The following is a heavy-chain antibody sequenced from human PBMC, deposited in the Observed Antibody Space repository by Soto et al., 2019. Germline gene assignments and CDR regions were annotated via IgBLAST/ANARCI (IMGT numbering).Heavy chain of an antibody. Sequence: QVQLQQWGAGLLKPSETLSLTCAVYGGSFSGYYWSWIRQPPGKGLEWIGEINHSGSTNYNPSLKSRVTISVDTSKNQFSLKLSSVTAADTAVYYCARGDYLDVWGKGTPVTVSS. CDR2: INHSGST. CDR1: GGSFSGYY. CDR3: ARGDYLDV. J-gene: IGHJ6*03. V-gene: IGHV4-34*01.